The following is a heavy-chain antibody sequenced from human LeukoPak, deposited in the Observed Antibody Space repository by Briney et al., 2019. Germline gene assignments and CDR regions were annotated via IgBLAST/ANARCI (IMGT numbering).Heavy chain of an antibody. V-gene: IGHV3-30-3*01. CDR3: ARAERNAGVFDY. Sequence: GRSLRLPCVASGFTFSRYAMHWVRRAPGKGLEWVAFISYDGTNKYYADSVKGRFTISRDNSRNTLFLQVNSLRAEDTAVYYCARAERNAGVFDYWGQGTLVTVSS. CDR1: GFTFSRYA. D-gene: IGHD3-3*01. J-gene: IGHJ4*02. CDR2: ISYDGTNK.